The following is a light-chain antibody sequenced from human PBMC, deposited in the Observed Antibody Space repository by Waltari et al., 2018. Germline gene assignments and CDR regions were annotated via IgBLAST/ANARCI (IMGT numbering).Light chain of an antibody. Sequence: QSALTQPPPASASPGQPVTISCPGTSNHLPGYNSFSWYQQYPGKVPKLLIYEVNKRPSGVPDRFSGSKSGNTASLTVSGLQAEDEATYYCTSYAGINNLVFGTGTKVTVL. CDR2: EVN. J-gene: IGLJ1*01. CDR1: SNHLPGYNS. V-gene: IGLV2-8*01. CDR3: TSYAGINNLV.